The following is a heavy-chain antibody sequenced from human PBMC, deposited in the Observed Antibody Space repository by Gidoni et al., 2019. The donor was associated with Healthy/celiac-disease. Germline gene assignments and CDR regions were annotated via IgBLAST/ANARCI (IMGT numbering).Heavy chain of an antibody. D-gene: IGHD6-13*01. CDR1: GFTFDGYA. J-gene: IGHJ5*02. V-gene: IGHV3-9*01. Sequence: EVQLVESGGGLVQPGRSLRLSCAASGFTFDGYAMHWVRQAPGKGLEWVSGISWNSGSIGYADSVKGRFTISRDNAKNSLYLQMNSLRAEDTALYYCAKDSIAAAGTGWFDPWGQGTLVTVSS. CDR3: AKDSIAAAGTGWFDP. CDR2: ISWNSGSI.